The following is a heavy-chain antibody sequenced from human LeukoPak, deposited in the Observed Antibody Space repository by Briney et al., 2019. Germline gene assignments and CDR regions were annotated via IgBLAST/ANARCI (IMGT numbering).Heavy chain of an antibody. CDR1: GFTLSSYA. CDR2: ISDSGNT. CDR3: AKDWGNKFASGSSYLDS. V-gene: IGHV3-23*01. D-gene: IGHD3-10*01. Sequence: GGSLRLSCAASGFTLSSYAMSWVRQAPGKGLEWVSAISDSGNTYHADSVKGRFTISRDNSKNTLYLQMNGLRPEDTAVYFCAKDWGNKFASGSSYLDSWGQGTLVTVSS. J-gene: IGHJ4*02.